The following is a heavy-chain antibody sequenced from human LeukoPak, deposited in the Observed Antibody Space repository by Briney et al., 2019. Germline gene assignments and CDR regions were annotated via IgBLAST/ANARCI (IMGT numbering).Heavy chain of an antibody. CDR2: ISGSGGGT. Sequence: PGGSLRLSCAVSGITLSNYGMSWVRQAPGKGLEWVAGISGSGGGTNYADSVKGRFTISRGNSKNTLYLQTNSLRAEDTAVYFCAKRGVVIRVILIGFHKEAYYFDSWGQGALVTVSS. J-gene: IGHJ4*02. CDR1: GITLSNYG. CDR3: AKRGVVIRVILIGFHKEAYYFDS. D-gene: IGHD3-9*01. V-gene: IGHV3-23*01.